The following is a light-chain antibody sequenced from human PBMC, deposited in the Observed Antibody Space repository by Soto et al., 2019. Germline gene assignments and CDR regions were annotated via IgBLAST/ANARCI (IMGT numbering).Light chain of an antibody. CDR2: KVS. V-gene: IGLV2-14*01. J-gene: IGLJ3*02. Sequence: QSALTQPASVSGSPGQSITTPCTGTSSDVGGYNYVSWYQQHPGRAPKLVIYKVSDRPSGVSSRFSASKSGNTASLTISGLQAEDEADYYCSSYSTATSPQWVFGGGTKLTVL. CDR3: SSYSTATSPQWV. CDR1: SSDVGGYNY.